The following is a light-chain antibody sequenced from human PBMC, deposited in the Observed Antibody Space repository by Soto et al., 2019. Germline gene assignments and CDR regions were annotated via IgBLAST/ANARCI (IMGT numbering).Light chain of an antibody. V-gene: IGKV1-5*01. CDR3: EHYGGVWT. CDR2: DAS. Sequence: DMQMTQYTSTLDGTVGDRVTIACRSSQSISNRLAWYQQKPGKAPKVLIYDASSLESGVPSRFTVSGSATEFILAFRSLQPDDFATCHCEHYGGVWTFGQGTKVDI. CDR1: QSISNR. J-gene: IGKJ1*01.